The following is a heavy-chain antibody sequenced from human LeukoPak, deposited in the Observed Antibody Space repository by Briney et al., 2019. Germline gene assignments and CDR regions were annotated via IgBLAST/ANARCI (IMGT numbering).Heavy chain of an antibody. Sequence: GGSLRLSCAASGFTVSSNYMSWVRQAPGKGLEWVSVIYSGGSTYYADSVKGRFTISRDNSKNTLYLQMNSLRAEDTAVYYCARDLTYGSGRVYYMDVWGKGTTVTVSS. V-gene: IGHV3-53*01. D-gene: IGHD3-10*01. CDR3: ARDLTYGSGRVYYMDV. J-gene: IGHJ6*03. CDR2: IYSGGST. CDR1: GFTVSSNY.